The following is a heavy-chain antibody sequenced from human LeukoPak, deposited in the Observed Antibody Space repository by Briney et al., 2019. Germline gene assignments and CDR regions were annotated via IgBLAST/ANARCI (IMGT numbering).Heavy chain of an antibody. CDR3: ARDGGRRDGYKPYFDY. D-gene: IGHD5-24*01. CDR2: IYYSGST. V-gene: IGHV4-59*01. Sequence: SETLSLTCTVSGGSISSYYWSWIRQPPGKGLEWIGYIYYSGSTNYNPSLKSRVTISVDTSKNQFSLKLSSVTAADTAVYYCARDGGRRDGYKPYFDYWGQGTLVTVSS. CDR1: GGSISSYY. J-gene: IGHJ4*02.